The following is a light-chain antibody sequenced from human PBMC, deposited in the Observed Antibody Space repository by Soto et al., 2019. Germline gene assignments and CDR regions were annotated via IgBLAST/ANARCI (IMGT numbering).Light chain of an antibody. J-gene: IGKJ4*01. V-gene: IGKV3-11*01. Sequence: EIVLTQSPATLSLSPGERATLSCRASQSVSSYLAWYQQKPGQAPRLLIYDLSNRATGIPARFSGSGSGTDFTLTISSLEPEDFAVYYCLQRSNWPLTFGGGTKVEI. CDR1: QSVSSY. CDR3: LQRSNWPLT. CDR2: DLS.